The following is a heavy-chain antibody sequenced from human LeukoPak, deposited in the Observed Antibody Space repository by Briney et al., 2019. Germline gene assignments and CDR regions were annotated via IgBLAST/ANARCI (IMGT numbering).Heavy chain of an antibody. CDR1: GGSISNYF. CDR3: ARDLAYRSSLRGTFDI. D-gene: IGHD6-19*01. J-gene: IGHJ3*02. Sequence: SETLSLTCTVSGGSISNYFWSWIRQAPGKGLEYIGFIYYSGNTNYNPSFKSRVTISVDTSKKQFSLKLSSVTAADTAVYYCARDLAYRSSLRGTFDIWGQGTKVTVSS. V-gene: IGHV4-59*01. CDR2: IYYSGNT.